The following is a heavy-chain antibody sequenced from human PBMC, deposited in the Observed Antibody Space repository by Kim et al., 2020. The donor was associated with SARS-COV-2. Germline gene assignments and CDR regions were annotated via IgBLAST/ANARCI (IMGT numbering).Heavy chain of an antibody. V-gene: IGHV4-59*01. J-gene: IGHJ4*02. D-gene: IGHD5-18*01. CDR3: ARVKVDTAMVPLFDY. Sequence: PSRKSRVTISVDTSKNQFSLKLSSVTAADTAVYYCARVKVDTAMVPLFDYWGQGTLVTVSS.